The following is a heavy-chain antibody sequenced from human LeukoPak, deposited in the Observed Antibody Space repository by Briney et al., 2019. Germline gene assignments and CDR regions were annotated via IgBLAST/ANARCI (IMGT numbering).Heavy chain of an antibody. J-gene: IGHJ4*02. V-gene: IGHV1-46*01. CDR2: ISPSGGST. CDR3: ARGGAPSTQY. D-gene: IGHD3-16*01. CDR1: GYTFTSNY. Sequence: ASVKVSCKAFGYTFTSNYMHWVRQAPGQGPEWMGVISPSGGSTTYAQKFQGRVTVTRDTSISTAYMELSRLTSDDTAVYYCARGGAPSTQYWGQGTLVTVSS.